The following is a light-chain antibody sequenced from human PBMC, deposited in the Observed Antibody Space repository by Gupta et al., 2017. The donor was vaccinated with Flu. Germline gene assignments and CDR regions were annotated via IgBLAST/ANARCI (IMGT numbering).Light chain of an antibody. CDR1: QSVSSN. CDR2: GAS. CDR3: QQYNNWPLT. Sequence: EIVMTQSPATLSVSPGERATLPCRASQSVSSNLAWYQQKPGQAPRLLIYGASTRATGIPARFSGSGSGTEFTLTISSLQSEDFAVYYCQQYNNWPLTFGGETKVEIK. J-gene: IGKJ4*01. V-gene: IGKV3-15*01.